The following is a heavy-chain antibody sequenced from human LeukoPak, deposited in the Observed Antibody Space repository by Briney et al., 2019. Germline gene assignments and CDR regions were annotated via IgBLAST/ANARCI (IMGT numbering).Heavy chain of an antibody. V-gene: IGHV4-39*01. Sequence: NPSETLSLTCTVSGGSISSSTYYWGWIRQPPGKGLEWIGSIYYSGSTYYNASLKSRVTISADTSKNQFFLKLSSVTAADTAVYYCARPLSGSSSWHGDAFDIWGQGTMVTVSS. D-gene: IGHD6-13*01. J-gene: IGHJ3*02. CDR1: GGSISSSTYY. CDR2: IYYSGST. CDR3: ARPLSGSSSWHGDAFDI.